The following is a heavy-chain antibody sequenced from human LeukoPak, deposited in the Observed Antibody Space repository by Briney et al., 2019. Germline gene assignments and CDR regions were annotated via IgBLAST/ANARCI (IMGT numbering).Heavy chain of an antibody. CDR1: GFTFSNAW. V-gene: IGHV3-15*01. CDR3: TTAPPFGELLSEDY. D-gene: IGHD3-10*01. J-gene: IGHJ4*02. CDR2: IKSKTDGGTT. Sequence: PGGSLRLSCAASGFTFSNAWMSWVRQAPGKGLEWVGRIKSKTDGGTTDCAAPVKGRFTISRDDSKNTLYLQMNSLKTEDTAVYYCTTAPPFGELLSEDYWGQGTLVTVSS.